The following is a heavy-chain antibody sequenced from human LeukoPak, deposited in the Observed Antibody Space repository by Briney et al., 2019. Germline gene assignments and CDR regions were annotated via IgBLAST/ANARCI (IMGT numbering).Heavy chain of an antibody. CDR1: GFTFSKAW. J-gene: IGHJ4*02. D-gene: IGHD6-13*01. CDR3: TTDFFGSSWPYYFDY. CDR2: IKSKTDGGTT. Sequence: PGGSLRLSPAASGFTFSKAWMSCVRQAPGRGLEWVCRIKSKTDGGTTDYAAPVKARYTISRDDSKNTLYLQMNSLKTEDTAVYYCTTDFFGSSWPYYFDYWGQGTLVTVAS. V-gene: IGHV3-15*01.